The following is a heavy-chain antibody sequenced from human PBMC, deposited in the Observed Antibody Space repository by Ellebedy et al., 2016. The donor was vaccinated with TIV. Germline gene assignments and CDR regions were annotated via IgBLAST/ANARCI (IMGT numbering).Heavy chain of an antibody. Sequence: AASVKVSCKASGYTFTGYYMHWVRQAPGQGLEWMGWINPNSGGTNYAQKFQGRVTMTRDTSISTAYMELSRLRSDDTAVYYCAILGSFNAVAGTMGYFQHWGQGTLVTVSS. D-gene: IGHD6-19*01. CDR3: AILGSFNAVAGTMGYFQH. V-gene: IGHV1-2*02. J-gene: IGHJ1*01. CDR1: GYTFTGYY. CDR2: INPNSGGT.